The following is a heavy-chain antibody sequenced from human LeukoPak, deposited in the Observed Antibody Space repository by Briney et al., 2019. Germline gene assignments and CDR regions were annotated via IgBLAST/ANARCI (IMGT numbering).Heavy chain of an antibody. CDR3: AREWEYYDILTGTTASFDY. J-gene: IGHJ4*02. CDR2: ISSSSNYI. V-gene: IGHV3-21*01. D-gene: IGHD3-9*01. Sequence: PGGSLRLSCAASGFTFSSYAMSWVRQAPGKGLEWVSSISSSSNYIHYADSVKGRFTISRDNAKNSLYLQMNSLRAEDTAVYYCAREWEYYDILTGTTASFDYWGQGTLVTVSS. CDR1: GFTFSSYA.